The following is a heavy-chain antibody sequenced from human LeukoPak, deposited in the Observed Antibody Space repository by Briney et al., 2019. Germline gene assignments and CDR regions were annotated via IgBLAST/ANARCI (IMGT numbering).Heavy chain of an antibody. CDR1: GGSISSYY. CDR2: IYASGST. J-gene: IGHJ4*02. Sequence: SETLSLTCTVSGGSISSYYWSWIRQPAGKGLEWIGRIYASGSTNYNPSLKSRVSMSIDTSKNQFSLMLTSVTAADTAVYYCTRALGVVIPAAIGYFFDYWGQGTLVTVSS. D-gene: IGHD2-2*01. CDR3: TRALGVVIPAAIGYFFDY. V-gene: IGHV4-4*07.